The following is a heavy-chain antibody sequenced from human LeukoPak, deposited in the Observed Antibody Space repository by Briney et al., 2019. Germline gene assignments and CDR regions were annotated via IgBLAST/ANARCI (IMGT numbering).Heavy chain of an antibody. CDR1: GDSISNGDYY. V-gene: IGHV4-30-4*08. D-gene: IGHD2-15*01. CDR2: IYYSGAT. CDR3: ARLSRSSGGYPYVFDF. J-gene: IGHJ3*01. Sequence: SQTLSLTCTVSGDSISNGDYYWSWIRQHPEKGLECIGHIYYSGATYYNPSLKSRLTISVDTPKSQFSLKLSSMTAADTAMYYCARLSRSSGGYPYVFDFWGQGIMVTVSS.